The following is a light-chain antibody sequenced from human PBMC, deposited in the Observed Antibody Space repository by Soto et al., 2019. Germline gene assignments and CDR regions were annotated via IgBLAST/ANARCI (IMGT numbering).Light chain of an antibody. V-gene: IGLV2-8*01. Sequence: QSVLTQPPSASGSPGQSVTISCTGTKNDIGVYDFVSWYQHHPGKAPRLIIYEVVQRPSGVPDRFSGSKSGNTASLTVSGLQAADEADSFCKSYAGSNTYVFGSGTKLTV. CDR3: KSYAGSNTYV. CDR2: EVV. J-gene: IGLJ1*01. CDR1: KNDIGVYDF.